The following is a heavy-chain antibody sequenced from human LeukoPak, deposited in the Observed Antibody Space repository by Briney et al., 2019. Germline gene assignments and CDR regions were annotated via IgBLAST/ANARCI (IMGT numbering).Heavy chain of an antibody. CDR1: GYSFTSNW. V-gene: IGHV5-10-1*01. CDR2: IDPSDSYT. Sequence: GESLKISCKASGYSFTSNWINWVRQMPGKGLEWMGRIDPSDSYTNYSPSFQGHVTISVDKSISSAFLQWSSLEASDTAIYYCARLSETGGTAFYYWGPGTLITVSS. D-gene: IGHD1-14*01. J-gene: IGHJ4*02. CDR3: ARLSETGGTAFYY.